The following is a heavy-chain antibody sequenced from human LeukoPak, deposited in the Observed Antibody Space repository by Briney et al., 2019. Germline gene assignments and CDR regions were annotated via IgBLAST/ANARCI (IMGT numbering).Heavy chain of an antibody. V-gene: IGHV3-73*01. J-gene: IGHJ4*02. Sequence: PGGSLKLSCAASGFTFSGSAMHWVRQASGKGLEWVGRIRSKANSYATAYAASVKGRFTISRDDSKNTAYLQMNSLKTEDTAVYYCTSGSYPLDYWGQGTLVTVSS. CDR2: IRSKANSYAT. D-gene: IGHD1-26*01. CDR3: TSGSYPLDY. CDR1: GFTFSGSA.